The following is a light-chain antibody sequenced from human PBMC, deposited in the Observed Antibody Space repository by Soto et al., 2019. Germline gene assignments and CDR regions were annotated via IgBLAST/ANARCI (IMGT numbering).Light chain of an antibody. CDR3: QQRSNWPLT. J-gene: IGKJ4*01. V-gene: IGKV3-11*01. Sequence: EIVLTQSPATLSLSPGERATLSCRASQSITTYLAWYQQKPGQAPRLLIYDASNRATGIPARFSGGGSGTDFTLTISSLQPKDFAVYYCQQRSNWPLTFGGGNKVEIK. CDR2: DAS. CDR1: QSITTY.